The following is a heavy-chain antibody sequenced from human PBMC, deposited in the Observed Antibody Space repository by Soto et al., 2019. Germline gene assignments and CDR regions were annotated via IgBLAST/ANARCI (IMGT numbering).Heavy chain of an antibody. J-gene: IGHJ6*02. D-gene: IGHD2-15*01. CDR1: GFTFSSYA. CDR3: AKSSGGYVYYYYGMDV. Sequence: GGSLRLSCAASGFTFSSYAMSWVRQAPGKGLEWVSAISGSGGSTYYADSVKGRFTISRDNSKNTLYLQMNSLRAEDTAVYYCAKSSGGYVYYYYGMDVWGQGTTVTVSS. CDR2: ISGSGGST. V-gene: IGHV3-23*01.